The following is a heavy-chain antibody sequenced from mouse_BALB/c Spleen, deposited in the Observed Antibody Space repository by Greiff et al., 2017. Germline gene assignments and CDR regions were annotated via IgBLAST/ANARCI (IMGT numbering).Heavy chain of an antibody. D-gene: IGHD1-1*01. CDR1: GFTFSSYA. J-gene: IGHJ4*01. V-gene: IGHV5-6-5*01. CDR3: AREITTVGRNYAMDY. CDR2: ISSGGST. Sequence: EVKLVESGGGLVKPGGSLKLSCAASGFTFSSYAMSWVRQTPEKRLEWVASISSGGSTYYPDSVKGRFTISRDNDRNILYLQMSSLRSEDTAMYYCAREITTVGRNYAMDYWGQGTSVTVSS.